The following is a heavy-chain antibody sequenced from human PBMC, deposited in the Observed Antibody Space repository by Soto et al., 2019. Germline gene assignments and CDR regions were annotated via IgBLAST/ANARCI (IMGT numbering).Heavy chain of an antibody. CDR1: GFTFSSYW. Sequence: GGSLRLSCAASGFTFSSYWMSWVRQAPGKGLEWVANIKQDGSEKYYVDSVKGRFTISRDNAKNSLYLQMNSLRAGDTAVYYCARVVGALGHWFDPWGQGTLVTVS. V-gene: IGHV3-7*01. J-gene: IGHJ5*02. CDR2: IKQDGSEK. CDR3: ARVVGALGHWFDP. D-gene: IGHD1-26*01.